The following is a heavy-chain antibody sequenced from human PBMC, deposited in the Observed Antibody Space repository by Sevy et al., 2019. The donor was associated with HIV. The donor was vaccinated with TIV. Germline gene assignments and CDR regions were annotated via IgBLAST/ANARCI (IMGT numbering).Heavy chain of an antibody. CDR2: ISNSSSYI. CDR3: ASEKGQRVLWPYYGMDV. D-gene: IGHD6-25*01. V-gene: IGHV3-21*01. J-gene: IGHJ6*02. Sequence: GGSLRLSCAASGLRFSNYNMNWVRQAPGQGLEWVACISNSSSYIYYVDSVKGRFIISRDNAKNSLYLQMNSLRAEDTAVYYCASEKGQRVLWPYYGMDVWGQGTTVTVSS. CDR1: GLRFSNYN.